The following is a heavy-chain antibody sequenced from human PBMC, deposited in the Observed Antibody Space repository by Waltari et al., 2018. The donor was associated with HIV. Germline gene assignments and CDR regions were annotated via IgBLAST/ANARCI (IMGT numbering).Heavy chain of an antibody. Sequence: QVQLVESGGGVVQPGRSLSLSCAASGFTFSSSGMHWVRQAPGKGLEWVAVIWYDGSNKYYADSVKGQFTISRDNSKTTLYLQMNSLRAEDTAVYYCARDGIVVVPAARAGYYYYYGMDVWGQGTTVTVSS. CDR1: GFTFSSSG. J-gene: IGHJ6*02. V-gene: IGHV3-33*01. CDR2: IWYDGSNK. CDR3: ARDGIVVVPAARAGYYYYYGMDV. D-gene: IGHD2-2*01.